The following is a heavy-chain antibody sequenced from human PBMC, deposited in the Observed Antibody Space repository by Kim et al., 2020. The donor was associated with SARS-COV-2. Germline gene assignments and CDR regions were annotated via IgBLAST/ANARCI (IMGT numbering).Heavy chain of an antibody. CDR1: GFTFSRYA. CDR2: ISFDGRYK. J-gene: IGHJ4*02. Sequence: GGSLRLSCAASGFTFSRYAMHWVRQAPGKGLEWVAVISFDGRYKDYADSVKGRFTISRDNSKNTLFLQMNSLRAEDMAVYYCASSYNWNYQGQYYWGQGT. CDR3: ASSYNWNYQGQYY. D-gene: IGHD1-7*01. V-gene: IGHV3-30*04.